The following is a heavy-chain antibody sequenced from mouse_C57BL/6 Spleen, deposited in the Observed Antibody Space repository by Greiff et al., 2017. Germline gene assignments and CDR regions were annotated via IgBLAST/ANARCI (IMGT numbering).Heavy chain of an antibody. Sequence: EVKVEESGGGLVQPGGSLSLSCAASGFTFTDYYMSWVRQPPGKALEWLGFIRNKANGYTTEYSASVKGRFTISRDNSQSILYLQMNALRAEDSATYYCARPYGSSYGFAYWGQGTLVTVSA. V-gene: IGHV7-3*01. CDR3: ARPYGSSYGFAY. J-gene: IGHJ3*01. D-gene: IGHD1-1*01. CDR1: GFTFTDYY. CDR2: IRNKANGYTT.